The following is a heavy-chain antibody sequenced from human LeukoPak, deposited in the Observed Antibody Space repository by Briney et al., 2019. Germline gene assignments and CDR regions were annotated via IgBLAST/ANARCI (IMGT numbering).Heavy chain of an antibody. D-gene: IGHD2-8*01. CDR2: ISSSGSTI. CDR1: GFTFSSYA. J-gene: IGHJ4*02. V-gene: IGHV3-48*03. Sequence: GGSLRLSCAASGFTFSSYAMNWVRQAPGKGLEWVSYISSSGSTIYYADSVKGRFTISRDNAKNTLYLQMNSLRAEDTAVYYCARGNKWSLDYWGQGTLVTVSS. CDR3: ARGNKWSLDY.